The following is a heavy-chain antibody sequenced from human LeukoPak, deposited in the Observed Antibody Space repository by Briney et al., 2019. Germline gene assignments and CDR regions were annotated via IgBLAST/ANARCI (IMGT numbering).Heavy chain of an antibody. J-gene: IGHJ3*02. CDR3: ARDRSLYSSTWYVPRDGFDI. Sequence: KPSETLSLTCTVSGGSISSYYWSWIRQPPGKGLEWIGYIYYSGSTNYNPSLKSRVTISVDTSKNQFSLKLTSVTAADTAVYYCARDRSLYSSTWYVPRDGFDIWGQGTMVTVSS. CDR2: IYYSGST. V-gene: IGHV4-59*01. CDR1: GGSISSYY. D-gene: IGHD6-13*01.